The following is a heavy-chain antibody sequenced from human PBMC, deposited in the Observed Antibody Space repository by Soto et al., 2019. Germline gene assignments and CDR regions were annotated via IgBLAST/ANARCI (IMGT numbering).Heavy chain of an antibody. J-gene: IGHJ5*02. CDR2: INHSGST. CDR1: GGSFSGYY. D-gene: IGHD3-16*01. Sequence: PSETLSLTCAVYGGSFSGYYWSWIRQPPGKGLEWIGEINHSGSTNYNPSLKSRVTISVDTSKSQFSLKLSSVTAADTAVYYCARLIGPGSSIDPWGQGPLVTVSS. CDR3: ARLIGPGSSIDP. V-gene: IGHV4-34*01.